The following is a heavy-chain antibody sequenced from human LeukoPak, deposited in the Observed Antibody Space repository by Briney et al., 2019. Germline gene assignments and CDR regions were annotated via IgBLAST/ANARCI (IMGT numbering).Heavy chain of an antibody. J-gene: IGHJ4*02. CDR1: GGSISSYY. CDR2: IYYSGNT. V-gene: IGHV4-59*01. D-gene: IGHD6-19*01. CDR3: ARVRYSSGWYPFDY. Sequence: SETLSLPCTVSGGSISSYYWSWIRQPPGKGLEWIGYIYYSGNTNYNPSLTSRVTISVDTSKNQFSLKLSSVTAADTAVYYCARVRYSSGWYPFDYWGQGTLVTVSS.